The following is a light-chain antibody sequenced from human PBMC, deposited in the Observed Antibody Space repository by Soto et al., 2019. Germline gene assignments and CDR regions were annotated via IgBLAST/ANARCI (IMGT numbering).Light chain of an antibody. CDR1: QSLLHSNGYNY. V-gene: IGKV2-28*01. Sequence: DIVMTQSPLSLPVTPGEPASISCRSSQSLLHSNGYNYLDWYLQKPEQSPQLLIYLGSNRASGVTDRFSGSGSGTDFTLKISRVEAEDVGVYYCMQALQTPFTFGPGTKVDIK. CDR3: MQALQTPFT. CDR2: LGS. J-gene: IGKJ3*01.